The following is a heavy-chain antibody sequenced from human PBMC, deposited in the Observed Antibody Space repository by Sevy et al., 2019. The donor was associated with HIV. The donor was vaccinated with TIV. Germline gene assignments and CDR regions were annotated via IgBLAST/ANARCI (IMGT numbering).Heavy chain of an antibody. Sequence: SETLSLTCTVSGGSVSSGSYYWSWIRQPPGKGLEWIGYIYYSGSTNYNPSLKSRVTISVDTSKNQFSLKLSSVTAVDTAVYYCAYGSGSYWGQGTLVTVSS. CDR2: IYYSGST. V-gene: IGHV4-61*01. D-gene: IGHD3-10*01. CDR3: AYGSGSY. J-gene: IGHJ4*02. CDR1: GGSVSSGSYY.